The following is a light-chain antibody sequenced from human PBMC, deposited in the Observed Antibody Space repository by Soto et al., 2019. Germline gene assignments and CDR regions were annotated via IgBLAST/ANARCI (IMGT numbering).Light chain of an antibody. Sequence: DIQMTQSPSSLSASVGDRVTISCQASQNINNCLNWYQQKPGKAPKLLMHDASNLETGVPSRFSGRGSGTDFTLTISSLQPEDIANYYCQQYDILPLTFGQGTKLEIK. CDR3: QQYDILPLT. J-gene: IGKJ2*01. CDR2: DAS. V-gene: IGKV1-33*01. CDR1: QNINNC.